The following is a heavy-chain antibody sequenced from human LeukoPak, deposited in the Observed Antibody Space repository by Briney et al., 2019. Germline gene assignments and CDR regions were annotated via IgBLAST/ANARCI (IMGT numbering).Heavy chain of an antibody. CDR1: GFTFSTYN. CDR2: IGSDGSST. D-gene: IGHD3-9*01. J-gene: IGHJ4*02. V-gene: IGHV3-74*01. CDR3: ARVLRYFDE. Sequence: GGSLRLSCAVSGFTFSTYNMNWVRQAPGKGLVWVSRIGSDGSSTSYADSVKGRFTISRDNAKNTLFLQMNSLRAEDTAVYYCARVLRYFDEWGQGTLVTVSS.